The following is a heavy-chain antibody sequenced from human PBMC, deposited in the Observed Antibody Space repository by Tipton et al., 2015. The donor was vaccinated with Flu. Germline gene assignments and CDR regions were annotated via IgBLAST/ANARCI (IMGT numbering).Heavy chain of an antibody. D-gene: IGHD3-22*01. CDR1: GFSFSTYV. J-gene: IGHJ6*02. CDR3: AKGTYPHDSTGPFGYYYDVDV. V-gene: IGHV3-23*01. Sequence: SLRLSCVASGFSFSTYVINWVCQAPGKGLEWASAISAGGDITYYADSVKGRFTISRDNSKNTLYLQMNSLRAEDTAVYYCAKGTYPHDSTGPFGYYYDVDVWGQRTTVTVSS. CDR2: ISAGGDIT.